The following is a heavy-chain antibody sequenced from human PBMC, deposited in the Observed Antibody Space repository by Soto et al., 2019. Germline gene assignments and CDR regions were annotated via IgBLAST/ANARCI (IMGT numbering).Heavy chain of an antibody. CDR3: ARDWGERWLHSHFDY. CDR2: ISYDGSNK. D-gene: IGHD3-16*01. J-gene: IGHJ4*02. CDR1: GFTFSSYA. Sequence: PGGSLRLSCAASGFTFSSYAMHWVRQAPGKGLEWVAVISYDGSNKYYADSVKGRFTISRDNSKNTLYLQMNSLRAEDTAVYYCARDWGERWLHSHFDYWGQGTLVTVSS. V-gene: IGHV3-30-3*01.